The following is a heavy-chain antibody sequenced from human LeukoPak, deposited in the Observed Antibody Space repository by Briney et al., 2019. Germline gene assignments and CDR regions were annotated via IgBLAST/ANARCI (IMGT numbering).Heavy chain of an antibody. CDR3: TRDLTEYVGASAD. J-gene: IGHJ4*02. CDR1: GFNFANHA. CDR2: ISGGGDIT. V-gene: IGHV3-23*01. Sequence: GGSLRLSCAASGFNFANHAMSWVRQTPGKGLEWVSAISGGGDITYYADSVKGRFTISRDNSKDTLFLQMHSLRPGDTAVYYCTRDLTEYVGASADWGQGTLVTVSS. D-gene: IGHD1-26*01.